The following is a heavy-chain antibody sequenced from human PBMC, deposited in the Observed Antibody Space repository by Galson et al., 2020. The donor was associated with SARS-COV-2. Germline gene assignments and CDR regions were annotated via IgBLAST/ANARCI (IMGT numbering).Heavy chain of an antibody. CDR1: GYTFTSYW. Sequence: GESLKISCKGSGYTFTSYWIGWVRQMPGKGLEWMGNIYPADSGTRYSPSFQGQVTISADKSISTAYLQWSSLKASDTAMYYCARQPTSLRLDAFDIWGQGTMVTVSS. CDR2: IYPADSGT. V-gene: IGHV5-51*01. J-gene: IGHJ3*02. CDR3: ARQPTSLRLDAFDI. D-gene: IGHD2-2*01.